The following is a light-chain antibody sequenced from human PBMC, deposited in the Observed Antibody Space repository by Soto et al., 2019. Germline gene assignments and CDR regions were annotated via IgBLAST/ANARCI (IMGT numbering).Light chain of an antibody. CDR1: QDIRGA. CDR2: DVS. J-gene: IGKJ5*01. V-gene: IGKV1-13*02. Sequence: AIQLTQSPSSLSASVGDRVTITCRASQDIRGALAWYEQKPGNAPKLLIFDVSTLQSGVPSRFSGSGSGTYFTLTISSLQPEDFGTDYCQQCNTSPLTFGQGTRLEIK. CDR3: QQCNTSPLT.